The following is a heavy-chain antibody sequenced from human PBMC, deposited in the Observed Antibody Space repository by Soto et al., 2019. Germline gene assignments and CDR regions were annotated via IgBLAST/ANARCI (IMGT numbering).Heavy chain of an antibody. CDR3: ARGSDIVVKPGLFDI. CDR1: GFTFSDYY. Sequence: GGSLRLSCAASGFTFSDYYMSWIRQAPGKGLEWVSYISSSSSTIYYADSVKGRFTISRDNAKNSLYLQMNSLRDEDTAVYYCARGSDIVVKPGLFDIWGQGTMVTVSS. CDR2: ISSSSSTI. V-gene: IGHV3-11*04. J-gene: IGHJ3*02. D-gene: IGHD2-15*01.